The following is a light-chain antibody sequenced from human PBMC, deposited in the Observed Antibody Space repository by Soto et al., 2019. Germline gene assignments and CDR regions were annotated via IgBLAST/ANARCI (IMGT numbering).Light chain of an antibody. V-gene: IGKV3-20*01. J-gene: IGKJ1*01. CDR2: GAS. CDR3: QQYGGSPRT. Sequence: MMLPQGRDTLSLSPGERATLSCRASRSISSTQLVWYQQKPGQAPTLLIFGASSRATCIPDRFSGSESGTDYTFTITRLEPEDFAVYYCQQYGGSPRTFGQGTKV. CDR1: RSISSTQ.